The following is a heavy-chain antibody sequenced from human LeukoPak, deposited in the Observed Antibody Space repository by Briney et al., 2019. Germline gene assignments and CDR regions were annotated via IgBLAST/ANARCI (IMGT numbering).Heavy chain of an antibody. D-gene: IGHD6-6*01. Sequence: ASVKVSCKASGYTFSSYGISWVRQAPGQGLEWMGWISAYNGNTNYAQKLQGRVTMTTDTSTSTAYMELRSLRSDDTAVYYCARGTYSSSSDSPFDYWGQGTLVTVSS. J-gene: IGHJ4*02. V-gene: IGHV1-18*01. CDR1: GYTFSSYG. CDR3: ARGTYSSSSDSPFDY. CDR2: ISAYNGNT.